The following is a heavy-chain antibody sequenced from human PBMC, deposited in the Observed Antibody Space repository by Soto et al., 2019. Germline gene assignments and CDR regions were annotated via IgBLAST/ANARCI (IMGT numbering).Heavy chain of an antibody. J-gene: IGHJ6*02. Sequence: ASVKVSCKASGYTFTSYAMHWVRQAPGQRLEWMGWINAGNGNTKYSQKFQGKVTITRDTSASTAYMELSSLRSEDTAVYYCARDWEDYGDSYYYYGMDVWGQGTTVTVSS. D-gene: IGHD4-17*01. CDR1: GYTFTSYA. CDR3: ARDWEDYGDSYYYYGMDV. CDR2: INAGNGNT. V-gene: IGHV1-3*01.